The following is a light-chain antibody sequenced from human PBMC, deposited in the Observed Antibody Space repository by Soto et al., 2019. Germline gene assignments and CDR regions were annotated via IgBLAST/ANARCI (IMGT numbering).Light chain of an antibody. Sequence: QSELTQPPSVSGAPGQRVTISCTGSYSNIGAGYEVHWYQQVPGTAPKLLVSGHNNRPSGVPDRFFGSKSGSSASLTIIGLQVEDEADYYCQSFDNSVSGSGVFGGATKLTVL. V-gene: IGLV1-40*01. CDR2: GHN. CDR3: QSFDNSVSGSGV. J-gene: IGLJ3*02. CDR1: YSNIGAGYE.